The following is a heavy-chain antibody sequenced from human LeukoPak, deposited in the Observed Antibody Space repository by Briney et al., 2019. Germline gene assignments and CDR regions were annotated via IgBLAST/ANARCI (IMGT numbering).Heavy chain of an antibody. CDR3: ARDRGIWVAGFEH. Sequence: GGSLRLSCAASGFTFSSYSMNWVRQAPGKGLEWVSSISSSSSYIYYADSVKGRFTISRDNAKNSLYLQMNSLRAEDTAVYYCARDRGIWVAGFEHWGQGTLVTVSS. CDR1: GFTFSSYS. J-gene: IGHJ4*02. CDR2: ISSSSSYI. D-gene: IGHD7-27*01. V-gene: IGHV3-21*04.